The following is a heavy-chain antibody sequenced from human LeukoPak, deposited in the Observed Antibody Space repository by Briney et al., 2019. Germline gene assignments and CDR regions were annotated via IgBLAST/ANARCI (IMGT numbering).Heavy chain of an antibody. CDR3: ARDHCGGDCYTEAEYFQH. CDR1: GYTFTSYG. CDR2: ISAYNGNT. J-gene: IGHJ1*01. D-gene: IGHD2-21*02. Sequence: ASVKASCKASGYTFTSYGISWVRQAPGQGLEWMGWISAYNGNTNYAQKLQGRVTMTTDTSTSTAYMELRSLRSDDTAVYYCARDHCGGDCYTEAEYFQHWGQGTLVTVSS. V-gene: IGHV1-18*01.